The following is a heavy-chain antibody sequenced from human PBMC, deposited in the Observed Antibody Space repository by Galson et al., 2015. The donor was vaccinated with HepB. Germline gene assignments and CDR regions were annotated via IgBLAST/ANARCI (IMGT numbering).Heavy chain of an antibody. CDR2: INSDGSST. D-gene: IGHD4-17*01. V-gene: IGHV3-74*01. Sequence: SLRLSCAASGFTFSSYWMHWVRQAPGKGLVWVSRINSDGSSTSYADSVKGRFTISRDNAKNTLYLQMNSLRAEDPAVYYCARDPVDYGDFLDYYYGMDVWGQGTTVTVSS. CDR3: ARDPVDYGDFLDYYYGMDV. CDR1: GFTFSSYW. J-gene: IGHJ6*02.